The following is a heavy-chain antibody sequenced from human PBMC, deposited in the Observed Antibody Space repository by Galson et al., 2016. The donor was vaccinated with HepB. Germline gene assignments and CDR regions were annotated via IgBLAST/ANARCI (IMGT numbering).Heavy chain of an antibody. D-gene: IGHD3-10*01. J-gene: IGHJ6*02. CDR2: TSFDGKNN. CDR1: GFNIRAYA. Sequence: SLRLSCAASGFNIRAYAMFWVRQVPGRGLEWLSVTSFDGKNNDYADAVKGRFTMSRDNSQNTVHLFLSGLRPEDSATYYCARGRAAMDVWGQGTTVFVSS. CDR3: ARGRAAMDV. V-gene: IGHV3-30*04.